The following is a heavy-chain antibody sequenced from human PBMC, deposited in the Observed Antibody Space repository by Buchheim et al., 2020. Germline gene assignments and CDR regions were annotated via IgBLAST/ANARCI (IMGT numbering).Heavy chain of an antibody. CDR2: MYYSGTT. Sequence: QVLLQESGPGLVKPSQTLSLTCSVSGDSIRSGGYYWSWIRQHPGKGLEWIGYMYYSGTTYYNPSLRSRVTISFDTAKNQLSLKLNSVTAADTAVYYCARRDGFNQVFDFWGRGTL. D-gene: IGHD5-24*01. CDR3: ARRDGFNQVFDF. J-gene: IGHJ4*02. V-gene: IGHV4-31*03. CDR1: GDSIRSGGYY.